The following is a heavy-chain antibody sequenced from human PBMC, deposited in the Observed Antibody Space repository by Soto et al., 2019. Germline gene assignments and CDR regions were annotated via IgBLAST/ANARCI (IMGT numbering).Heavy chain of an antibody. V-gene: IGHV1-69*11. D-gene: IGHD4-4*01. J-gene: IGHJ3*02. CDR2: IIPIVGTT. Sequence: QVQLVQSETEVRKPGSSVKVSCRASRGTFGRNAISWVRQAPGQGLEWMGNIIPIVGTTKNAQYFQGRVTITAAESTKTAYMVLGSLTSEDTAIYYGAREGVTFGPGAVRGAVDTWGQGTMVTVSA. CDR1: RGTFGRNA. CDR3: AREGVTFGPGAVRGAVDT.